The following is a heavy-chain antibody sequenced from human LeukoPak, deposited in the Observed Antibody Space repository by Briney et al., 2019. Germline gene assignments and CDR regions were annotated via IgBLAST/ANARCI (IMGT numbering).Heavy chain of an antibody. Sequence: SETLSLTCAVYGGSFSGYYWSWIRQPPGKGLEWIGEINHSGSTNYNPSLKSRVTISVDTSKNQFSLKLSSVTAADTAVYYCARVGCSTSCSYSYWGQGTLVTVSS. J-gene: IGHJ4*02. V-gene: IGHV4-34*01. D-gene: IGHD2-2*01. CDR2: INHSGST. CDR1: GGSFSGYY. CDR3: ARVGCSTSCSYSY.